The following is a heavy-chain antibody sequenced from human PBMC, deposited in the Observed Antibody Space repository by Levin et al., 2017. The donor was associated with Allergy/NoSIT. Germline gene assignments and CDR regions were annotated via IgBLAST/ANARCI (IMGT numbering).Heavy chain of an antibody. CDR1: GGSVSSGTYY. V-gene: IGHV4-61*01. J-gene: IGHJ6*02. CDR2: INYRGVT. D-gene: IGHD1-26*01. CDR3: ARDRVILGDTNYYYGMDV. Sequence: KSSETLSLTCSVSGGSVSSGTYYWSWIRRPPGKGLEWIGYINYRGVTKYNPSLKSRVTISVDTSKNEFSLKVTSVTAADTAVYYCARDRVILGDTNYYYGMDVWGQGTTVTVSS.